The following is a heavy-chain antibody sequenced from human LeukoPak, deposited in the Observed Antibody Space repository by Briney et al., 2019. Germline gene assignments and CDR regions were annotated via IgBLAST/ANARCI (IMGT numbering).Heavy chain of an antibody. CDR3: AKERKLLPFDC. Sequence: AASVKVSCKASGYTFTSYAMHWVRQAPGQRLEWMGWVNAGNGNTKYSQKFQGRVTITRDTSASTAYMELSSLRSEDTAVYYCAKERKLLPFDCWGQGTLVTVSS. J-gene: IGHJ4*02. CDR2: VNAGNGNT. CDR1: GYTFTSYA. D-gene: IGHD4-23*01. V-gene: IGHV1-3*01.